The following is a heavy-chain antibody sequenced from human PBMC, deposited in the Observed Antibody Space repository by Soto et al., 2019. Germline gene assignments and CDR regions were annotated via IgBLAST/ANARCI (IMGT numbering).Heavy chain of an antibody. CDR2: ISSSSSTI. Sequence: PGGPLRLSCAASGFSFSSYSMNWVSQAPGKGLEWVSYISSSSSTIYYADSVKGRFNISRGNAKNSLYLQMNSLRAEDTAVYYCASHLGNWNQPPQYWGQGTLVTVSS. V-gene: IGHV3-48*01. J-gene: IGHJ4*02. CDR3: ASHLGNWNQPPQY. CDR1: GFSFSSYS. D-gene: IGHD1-1*01.